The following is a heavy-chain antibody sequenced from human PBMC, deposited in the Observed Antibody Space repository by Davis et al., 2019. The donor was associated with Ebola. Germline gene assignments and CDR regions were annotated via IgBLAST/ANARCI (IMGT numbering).Heavy chain of an antibody. Sequence: GESLKISCAASGFTFDDYGMSWVRQAPGKGLEWVSYISGSATSTFYADSVKGRFTISRDNARDSLYLQMDSLRVEDTAIYYCARDAFSLSRYDTEDHWGQGTLVTVSS. V-gene: IGHV3-48*03. D-gene: IGHD3-9*01. CDR1: GFTFDDYG. CDR3: ARDAFSLSRYDTEDH. CDR2: ISGSATST. J-gene: IGHJ4*02.